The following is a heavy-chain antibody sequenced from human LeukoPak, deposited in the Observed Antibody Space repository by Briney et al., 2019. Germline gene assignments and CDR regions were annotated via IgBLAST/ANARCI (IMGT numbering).Heavy chain of an antibody. Sequence: GGSLRLSCAASGFTFYSNYLSWVRQAPGKGLEWVSTIYTGGNTYYAASVKGRFTISRDFSKHTVFLHMNSLRAEDTAMYYCARGDDSGYYDYFDYWGQGALVTVSS. CDR1: GFTFYSNY. V-gene: IGHV3-53*01. CDR2: IYTGGNT. CDR3: ARGDDSGYYDYFDY. D-gene: IGHD3-22*01. J-gene: IGHJ4*02.